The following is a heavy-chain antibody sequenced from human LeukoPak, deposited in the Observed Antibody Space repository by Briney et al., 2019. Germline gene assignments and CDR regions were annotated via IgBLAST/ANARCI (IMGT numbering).Heavy chain of an antibody. CDR1: GGTFSSYA. D-gene: IGHD3-22*01. V-gene: IGHV1-69*05. J-gene: IGHJ3*02. CDR3: ASDRYYDSSGYYLVFGAFDI. Sequence: ASVKVSCKASGGTFSSYAISWVLQAPGQGLEWMGRIIPIFGTANYAQKFQGRVTITTDESTSTAYMELSSLRSEDTAVYYCASDRYYDSSGYYLVFGAFDIWGQGTMVTVSS. CDR2: IIPIFGTA.